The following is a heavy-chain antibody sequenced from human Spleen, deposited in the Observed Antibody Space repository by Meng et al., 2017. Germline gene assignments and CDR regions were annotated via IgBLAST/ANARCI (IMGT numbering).Heavy chain of an antibody. CDR1: GYTFTSYY. Sequence: ASVKVSCKASGYTFTSYYMHWVRQAPGQGLEWMGIINPSGGSTSYAQKFQGRVTMTRDTSTSTVYMELSSLRSEDTAVYYCARDVGHSSSWYEPAYYFDYWGQGTLVTVSS. V-gene: IGHV1-46*01. J-gene: IGHJ4*02. CDR2: INPSGGST. CDR3: ARDVGHSSSWYEPAYYFDY. D-gene: IGHD6-13*01.